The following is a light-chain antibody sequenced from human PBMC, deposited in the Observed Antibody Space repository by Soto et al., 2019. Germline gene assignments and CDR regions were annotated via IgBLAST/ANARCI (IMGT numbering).Light chain of an antibody. CDR3: CSYAGSSTFLWV. CDR2: DGS. V-gene: IGLV2-23*03. Sequence: QSALTQPASVSGSPGQSITISCTGTSSDVGSYNHVSWYQQHPGKAPKLMIYDGSNRPSGVSNRFSGSKSGNTASLTISGLQAEDEADYYCCSYAGSSTFLWVFGGGTKLTVL. CDR1: SSDVGSYNH. J-gene: IGLJ3*02.